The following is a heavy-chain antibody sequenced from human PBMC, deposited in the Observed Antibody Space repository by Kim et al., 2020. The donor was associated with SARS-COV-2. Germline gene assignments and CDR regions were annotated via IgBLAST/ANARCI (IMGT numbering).Heavy chain of an antibody. Sequence: GGSLRLSCAASGFTFSGYSMNWVRQAPGKGLEWVSGISMSSTYTDYADSLKGRITISRDNAKSSLYLQMNSLRADDTAVYYCAREARRSQRYKESADAFDIWGHGTLLIVSS. J-gene: IGHJ3*02. D-gene: IGHD1-1*01. CDR1: GFTFSGYS. CDR3: AREARRSQRYKESADAFDI. CDR2: ISMSSTYT. V-gene: IGHV3-21*01.